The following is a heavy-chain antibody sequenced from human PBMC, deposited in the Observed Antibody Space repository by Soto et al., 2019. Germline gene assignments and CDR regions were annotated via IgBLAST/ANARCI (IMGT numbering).Heavy chain of an antibody. Sequence: PGESLKISCKGSGYSFTNYWIGWVRQMPGKGLEWMGIIYPGDSDTRYSPSFQGQVTISADKSISTAYLQWSSLRDEDTALYYCARGYYYGSGRWYYYAMDVWGQGTTVTVSS. D-gene: IGHD3-10*01. CDR1: GYSFTNYW. CDR2: IYPGDSDT. J-gene: IGHJ6*02. CDR3: ARGYYYGSGRWYYYAMDV. V-gene: IGHV5-51*01.